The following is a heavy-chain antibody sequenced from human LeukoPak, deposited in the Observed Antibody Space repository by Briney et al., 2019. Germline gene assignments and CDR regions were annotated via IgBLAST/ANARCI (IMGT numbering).Heavy chain of an antibody. CDR2: IKSNSDGGTT. D-gene: IGHD3-10*01. CDR1: GFTFTNAW. J-gene: IGHJ4*02. CDR3: TTLYGSGAYY. V-gene: IGHV3-15*01. Sequence: PGGTLRLSCGVSGFTFTNAWMSWVRQAPGKGLEWVCQIKSNSDGGTTDYAAPVKGRFSISRDDSKNTLYLQMNTLKTEDTAVYYCTTLYGSGAYYWGQGTLV.